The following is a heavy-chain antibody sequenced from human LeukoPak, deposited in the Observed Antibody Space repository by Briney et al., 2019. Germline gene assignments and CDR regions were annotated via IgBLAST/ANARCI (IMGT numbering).Heavy chain of an antibody. V-gene: IGHV3-74*01. Sequence: PGGSLRLSCAASGIIFSNYWMHWVRQAPAKGLVWVSRINRDGSSTSYADSVKGRFTISRDNSKSTLYIQMNSLRAEDTAVYYCARAKPKNMVRGLIMRRESRYYFDYWGQGTLVTVSS. CDR2: INRDGSST. J-gene: IGHJ4*02. CDR1: GIIFSNYW. CDR3: ARAKPKNMVRGLIMRRESRYYFDY. D-gene: IGHD3-10*01.